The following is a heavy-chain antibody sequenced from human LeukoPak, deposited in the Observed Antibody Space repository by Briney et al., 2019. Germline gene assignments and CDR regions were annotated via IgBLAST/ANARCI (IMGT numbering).Heavy chain of an antibody. V-gene: IGHV4-34*01. CDR1: GGSFSGYY. CDR2: INHSGST. CDR3: ARPQRRHYYDSSGYRGPFDY. J-gene: IGHJ4*02. D-gene: IGHD3-22*01. Sequence: SETLSLTCAVYGGSFSGYYWSWIRQPPGKGLEWIGEINHSGSTNYNPSLKSRVTISVDTSKNQCSLKLSSVTAADTAVYYCARPQRRHYYDSSGYRGPFDYWGQGTLVTVSS.